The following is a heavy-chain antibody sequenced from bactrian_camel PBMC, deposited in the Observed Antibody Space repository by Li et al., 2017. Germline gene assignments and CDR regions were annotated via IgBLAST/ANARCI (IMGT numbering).Heavy chain of an antibody. CDR2: IDSRGIA. V-gene: IGHV3S28*01. D-gene: IGHD2*01. Sequence: QLVESGGGSVQTGGSLTLSCASAGYTVSTYYRVFCMGWFRQVPGKGREGVASIDSRGIAQYADSVKGRFTIIRDSSETTLYLQMSALKPEDTAMYYCAADPGSGGSCSPNLPLTTDINYFVGQGTQVTVS. J-gene: IGHJ4*01. CDR1: GYTVSTYY.